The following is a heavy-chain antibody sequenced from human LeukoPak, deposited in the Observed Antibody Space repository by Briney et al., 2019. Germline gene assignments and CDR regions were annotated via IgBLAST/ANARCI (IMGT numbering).Heavy chain of an antibody. CDR1: GGSVNSGGYY. CDR3: ARDTLFASGSAKYGMDD. CDR2: IHYSGST. Sequence: PSQTLLLTCTVPGGSVNSGGYYWTWIRQHPGRGLEWIGYIHYSGSTYYNPYLEGRLAISVDTSANHFSLSLSSVTAADTGVYFCARDTLFASGSAKYGMDDWGQGTTVIVSS. D-gene: IGHD3-10*01. J-gene: IGHJ6*01. V-gene: IGHV4-31*03.